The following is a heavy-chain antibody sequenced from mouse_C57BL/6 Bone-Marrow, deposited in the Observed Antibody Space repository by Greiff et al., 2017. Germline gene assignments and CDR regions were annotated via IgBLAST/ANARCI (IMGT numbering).Heavy chain of an antibody. J-gene: IGHJ1*03. V-gene: IGHV5-16*01. Sequence: DVQLVESEGGLVQPGSSMKLSCTASGFTFSDYYMAWVRQVPEKGLEWVANINYDGSSTYYLDSLKSRFIISRDNAKNILYLQMSSLKSEDTATYYCAREGITTAGGYFDVWGTGTTVTVSS. D-gene: IGHD1-2*01. CDR2: INYDGSST. CDR1: GFTFSDYY. CDR3: AREGITTAGGYFDV.